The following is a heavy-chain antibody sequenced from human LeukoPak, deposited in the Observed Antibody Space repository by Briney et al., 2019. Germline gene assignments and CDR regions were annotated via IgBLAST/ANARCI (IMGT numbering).Heavy chain of an antibody. CDR2: INPSGGST. Sequence: ASVKVSCKASGGTFSSYAISWVRQAPGQGLEWMGVINPSGGSTSYAQKFQGRVTMTRDMSTSTVYMELSSLRSEDTAVYYCARVKGVGPNLPLDYWGQGTLVTVSS. CDR3: ARVKGVGPNLPLDY. CDR1: GGTFSSYA. V-gene: IGHV1-46*01. D-gene: IGHD1-14*01. J-gene: IGHJ4*02.